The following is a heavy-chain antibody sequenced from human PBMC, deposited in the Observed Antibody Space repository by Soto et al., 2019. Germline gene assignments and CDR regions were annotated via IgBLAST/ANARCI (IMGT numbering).Heavy chain of an antibody. CDR2: IYSGGST. CDR1: GFTVSSNY. D-gene: IGHD3-22*01. J-gene: IGHJ4*02. CDR3: ARDQFRDYYDVY. Sequence: PGGSLRLSCAASGFTVSSNYMSWVRQAPGKGLEWVSVIYSGGSTYYADSVKGRFTISRDNSKNTLYLQMNSLRAEDTAVYYCARDQFRDYYDVYWGQGTLVTVSS. V-gene: IGHV3-66*01.